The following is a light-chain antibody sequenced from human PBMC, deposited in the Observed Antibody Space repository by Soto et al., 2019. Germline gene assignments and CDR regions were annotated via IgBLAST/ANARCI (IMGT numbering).Light chain of an antibody. J-gene: IGLJ2*01. CDR3: SSYAGSNNLV. CDR1: SSDVGGYND. V-gene: IGLV2-8*01. CDR2: EVS. Sequence: QSALTHPPSASGSPGQSVTISCTGTSSDVGGYNDVSWYQQHPGKAPKLMIYEVSKRHSGVPDRFSGSKSGNTASLTVSGLQAEDEADYYCSSYAGSNNLVFGGGTKLTVL.